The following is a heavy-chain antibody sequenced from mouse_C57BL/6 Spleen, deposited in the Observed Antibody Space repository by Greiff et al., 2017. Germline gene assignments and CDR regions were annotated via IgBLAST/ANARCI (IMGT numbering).Heavy chain of an antibody. CDR2: IYPGDGDT. CDR3: ARGRYGSSIFDY. CDR1: GYAFSSSW. Sequence: QVQLQQSGPELVKPGASVKISCKASGYAFSSSWMNWVKQRPGKGLEWIGRIYPGDGDTNYNGKFKGKATLTADKSSSTAYMQLSSLTSEDAAVSCWARGRYGSSIFDYWGQGTTLTVSS. J-gene: IGHJ2*01. V-gene: IGHV1-82*01. D-gene: IGHD1-1*01.